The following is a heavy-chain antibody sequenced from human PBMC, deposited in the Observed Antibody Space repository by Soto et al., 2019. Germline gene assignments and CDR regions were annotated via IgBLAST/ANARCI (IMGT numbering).Heavy chain of an antibody. CDR3: AKDRGIASHSHRPYYYYYYGMDV. J-gene: IGHJ6*02. V-gene: IGHV3-48*01. CDR2: ISSSSSTI. Sequence: PGGSLRLSCAASGFTFSSYSMNWVRQAPGKGLEWVSYISSSSSTIYYADSVKGRFTISRDNAKNSLYLQMNSLRAEDTAVYYCAKDRGIASHSHRPYYYYYYGMDVWGQGTTVTVS. CDR1: GFTFSSYS. D-gene: IGHD6-13*01.